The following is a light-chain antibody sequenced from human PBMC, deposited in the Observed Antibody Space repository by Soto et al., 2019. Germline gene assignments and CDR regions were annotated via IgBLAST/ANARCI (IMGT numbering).Light chain of an antibody. CDR3: LQDYNYFT. CDR1: QGIRND. CDR2: AAS. Sequence: AIPMTQSPSSLSASVGDRVTITCRASQGIRNDLGWYQQKPGKAPKLLIYAASSLQSGVPSRFSGSGSGTDFTLTISSLQPEDFATYYCLQDYNYFTFGQGTRLEIK. J-gene: IGKJ5*01. V-gene: IGKV1-6*01.